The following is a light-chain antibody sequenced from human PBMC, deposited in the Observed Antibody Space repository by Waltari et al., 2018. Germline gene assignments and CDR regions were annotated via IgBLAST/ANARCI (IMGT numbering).Light chain of an antibody. CDR1: NIGSYS. CDR3: QVWHPDIDPGV. Sequence: SYVLTQPPSVSVAPGETARTTCGGANIGSYSVHWYQQKPRQAPVLVNFYDSDRPSGIPARFSGSNAGNTATLTITSVEAGDEARYYCQVWHPDIDPGVFGTGTEVTVL. CDR2: YDS. J-gene: IGLJ1*01. V-gene: IGLV3-21*04.